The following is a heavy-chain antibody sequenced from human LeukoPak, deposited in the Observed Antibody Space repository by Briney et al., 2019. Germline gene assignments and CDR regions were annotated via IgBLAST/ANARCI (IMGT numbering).Heavy chain of an antibody. V-gene: IGHV4-39*07. Sequence: SETLSLTCTVSGVSISSSNSYWGWIRQPPGKGLEWIGEINHSGSTNYNPSLKSRVTISVGTSKNQFSLKLSSVTAADTAVYYCARSGSYLAFDYWGQGTLVTVSS. J-gene: IGHJ4*02. CDR3: ARSGSYLAFDY. D-gene: IGHD1-26*01. CDR2: INHSGST. CDR1: GVSISSSNSY.